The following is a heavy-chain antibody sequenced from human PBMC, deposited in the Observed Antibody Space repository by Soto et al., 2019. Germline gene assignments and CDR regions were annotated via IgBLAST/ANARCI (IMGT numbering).Heavy chain of an antibody. CDR3: ARDGLLFSGPYRPSRFDY. Sequence: GGSLRLSCAASGFKFSDYWMSWVLQAPGKGLEWVGNIKHDTSDGRYADSVQGRFTITRDNIKNFLFLQMNGLRSDDTASYYCARDGLLFSGPYRPSRFDYWGLGTLVNVS. D-gene: IGHD3-16*02. J-gene: IGHJ4*02. CDR1: GFKFSDYW. V-gene: IGHV3-7*03. CDR2: IKHDTSDG.